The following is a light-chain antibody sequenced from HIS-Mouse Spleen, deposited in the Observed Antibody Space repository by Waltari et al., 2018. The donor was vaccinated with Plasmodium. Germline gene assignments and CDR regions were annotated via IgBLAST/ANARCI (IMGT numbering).Light chain of an antibody. CDR1: SSDVGSYNL. V-gene: IGLV2-23*01. J-gene: IGLJ3*02. CDR3: CSYAGSSTNWV. CDR2: EGS. Sequence: QSALTQPASVSGSPGQSITISCTGTSSDVGSYNLVSWYQQHPGKAPKLMIYEGSTRPSGVSKRFAGSKSGNTASLTISGLQAEDEADYYCCSYAGSSTNWVFGGGTKLTVL.